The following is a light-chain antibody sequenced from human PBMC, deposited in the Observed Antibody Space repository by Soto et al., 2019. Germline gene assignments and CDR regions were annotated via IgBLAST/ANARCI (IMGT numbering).Light chain of an antibody. CDR2: GAS. V-gene: IGKV3-20*01. Sequence: EIVLTQSPGTLSLSPGERATLSCRASQSLTNSFIAWYQQKPGQAPRLLVYGASSRATGVPDRFSGSGSGTDFTLSISRQEPEDFAVYYCQQYGSSPITFGQGTRLEIK. J-gene: IGKJ5*01. CDR1: QSLTNSF. CDR3: QQYGSSPIT.